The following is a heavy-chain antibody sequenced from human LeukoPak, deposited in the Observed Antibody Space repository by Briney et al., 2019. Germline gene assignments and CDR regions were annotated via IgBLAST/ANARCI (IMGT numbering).Heavy chain of an antibody. D-gene: IGHD1-26*01. V-gene: IGHV4-59*12. J-gene: IGHJ4*02. CDR2: IYHSGST. CDR1: GGSISSYY. CDR3: ARDESYYHYFDY. Sequence: SETLSLTCTVSGGSISSYYWSWIRQPPGKGLEWIGYIYHSGSTNYNPSLKSRVTISVDTSKNQFSLKLSSVTAADTAVYYCARDESYYHYFDYWGQGTLVTVSS.